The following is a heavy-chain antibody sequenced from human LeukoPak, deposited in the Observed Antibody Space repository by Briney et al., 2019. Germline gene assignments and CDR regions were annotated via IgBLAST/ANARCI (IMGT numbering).Heavy chain of an antibody. V-gene: IGHV3-7*05. Sequence: GGSLRLSCAASGFTFSNYWMGWVRQAPGKGLERVANIKQDGSEKYYVDSVKGRFTISRDNAKKSLYLQMNSLRAEDTAVYYCARDKSVGATPFDYWGQGTLVTVSS. CDR3: ARDKSVGATPFDY. CDR2: IKQDGSEK. CDR1: GFTFSNYW. J-gene: IGHJ4*02. D-gene: IGHD1-26*01.